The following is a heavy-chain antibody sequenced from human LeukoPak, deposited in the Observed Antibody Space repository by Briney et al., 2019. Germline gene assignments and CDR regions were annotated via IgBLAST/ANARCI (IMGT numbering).Heavy chain of an antibody. CDR2: IYYSGST. J-gene: IGHJ5*02. Sequence: SETLSLTCTVSGGSISSGDYYWSWIRQPPGKGLEWIGYIYYSGSTYYNPSLKSRVTISVDTSKNQFSLKLSSVTAADPAVYYCAREAYGSGSYHRTNWFDPWGQGTLVTVSS. V-gene: IGHV4-30-4*01. CDR3: AREAYGSGSYHRTNWFDP. D-gene: IGHD3-10*01. CDR1: GGSISSGDYY.